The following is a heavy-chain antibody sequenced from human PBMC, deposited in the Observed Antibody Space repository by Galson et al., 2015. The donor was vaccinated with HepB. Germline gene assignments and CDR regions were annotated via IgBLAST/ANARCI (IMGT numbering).Heavy chain of an antibody. CDR1: GFTFSSYA. J-gene: IGHJ4*02. Sequence: SLRLSCAASGFTFSSYAMHWVRQAPGKGLEWVAVISYDGSNKYYADSVKGRFTISRDNSKNTLYLQMNSLRAEDTAVYYCARNKAYDYDFWGGYSPPPQCAMEVCGQGALVTVSS. CDR2: ISYDGSNK. V-gene: IGHV3-30-3*01. D-gene: IGHD3-3*01. CDR3: ARNKAYDYDFWGGYSPPPQCAMEV.